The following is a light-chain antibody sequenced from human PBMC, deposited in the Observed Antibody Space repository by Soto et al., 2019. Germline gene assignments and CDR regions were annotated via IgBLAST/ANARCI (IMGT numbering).Light chain of an antibody. CDR1: NNDVGGYNY. V-gene: IGLV2-8*01. CDR3: SSYAGGTNFYV. J-gene: IGLJ1*01. Sequence: QSVLTQPPSASGSPGQSVTISCTGTNNDVGGYNYVSWCQQHPGKAPKLMIYEVSKRPSGVPDRFSGSKSGNTASLTVSGLQADDEAEYCCSSYAGGTNFYVFGTATQVTVL. CDR2: EVS.